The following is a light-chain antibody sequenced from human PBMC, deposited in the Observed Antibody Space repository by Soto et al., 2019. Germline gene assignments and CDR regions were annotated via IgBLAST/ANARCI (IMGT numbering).Light chain of an antibody. Sequence: EIVLTQSPATLSLSPGERATLSCRASQSVSSSYLAWYQQKPGQAPRLLIYGASTRATGIPARFSGSGSGTEFTLTISSLQSEDFAVYYCQQDNNWSPGTFGPGTKVDIK. CDR1: QSVSSSY. V-gene: IGKV3-15*01. J-gene: IGKJ3*01. CDR3: QQDNNWSPGT. CDR2: GAS.